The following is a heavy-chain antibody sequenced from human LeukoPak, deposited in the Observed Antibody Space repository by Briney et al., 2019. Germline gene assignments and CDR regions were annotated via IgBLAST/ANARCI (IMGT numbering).Heavy chain of an antibody. D-gene: IGHD2-21*01. CDR1: GGSISSGDYY. CDR2: IYYSGST. J-gene: IGHJ4*02. Sequence: SETLSLTCTVSGGSISSGDYYWSWIRQPPGKGLEWIGYIYYSGSTYYNPSLKSRVTISVDTSKNQFSLKLSSVTAADTAVYYCARSDCGGDCYIDYWGQGTLVTVSS. CDR3: ARSDCGGDCYIDY. V-gene: IGHV4-30-4*08.